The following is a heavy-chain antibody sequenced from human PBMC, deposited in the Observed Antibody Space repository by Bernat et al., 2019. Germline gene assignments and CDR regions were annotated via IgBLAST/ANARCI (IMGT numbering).Heavy chain of an antibody. J-gene: IGHJ4*02. CDR1: GFTFSSYA. CDR3: ARDSMTTVVYFDY. CDR2: ISYDGSNK. Sequence: QVQLVESGGGVVQPGRSLRLPCAASGFTFSSYAMHWVRQAPGMGLEWVAVISYDGSNKYYADSVKGRFTISRDNSKNTLYLQMNSLRAEDTAVYYCARDSMTTVVYFDYWGQGTLVTVSS. V-gene: IGHV3-30-3*01. D-gene: IGHD4-23*01.